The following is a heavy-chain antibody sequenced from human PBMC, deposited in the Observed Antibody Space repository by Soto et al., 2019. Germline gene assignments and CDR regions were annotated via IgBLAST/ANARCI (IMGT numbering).Heavy chain of an antibody. V-gene: IGHV1-69*02. D-gene: IGHD5-12*01. CDR2: IIPILGIA. CDR3: ASSLTSIVATGSSYYYGMDV. CDR1: GGTFSSYT. Sequence: KVSCKASGGTFSSYTISWVRQAPGQGLEWMGRIIPILGIANYAQKFQGRVTITADKSTSTAYMELSSLRSEDTAVYYCASSLTSIVATGSSYYYGMDVWGQGTTVTVSS. J-gene: IGHJ6*02.